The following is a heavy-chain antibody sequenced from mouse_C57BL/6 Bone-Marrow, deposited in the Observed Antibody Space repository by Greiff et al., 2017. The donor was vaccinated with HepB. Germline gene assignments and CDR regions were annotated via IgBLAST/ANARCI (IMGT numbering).Heavy chain of an antibody. D-gene: IGHD2-5*01. V-gene: IGHV1-81*01. CDR1: GYTFTSYG. J-gene: IGHJ4*01. Sequence: QVQLQQSGAELARPGASVKLSCKASGYTFTSYGISWVKQRTGQGLEWIGEIYPRSGNTYYNEKFKGKATLTADKSYSTAYMELRSLTSEDSAVYFCAIGYYSNPDYWGQGTSVTVSS. CDR2: IYPRSGNT. CDR3: AIGYYSNPDY.